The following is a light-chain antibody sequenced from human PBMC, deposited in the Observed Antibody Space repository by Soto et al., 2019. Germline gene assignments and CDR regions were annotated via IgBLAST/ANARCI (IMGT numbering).Light chain of an antibody. J-gene: IGKJ1*01. V-gene: IGKV3-15*01. CDR3: QQYNNWPQT. Sequence: EIMLTQSPGTLSLSPGERATLSCRASQSVSSNLAWYQQKPGQAPRLLIYGASTRATGIPARFSGSGSGTEFTLTISSLQSEDFAVYYCQQYNNWPQTFGQGTKVDI. CDR1: QSVSSN. CDR2: GAS.